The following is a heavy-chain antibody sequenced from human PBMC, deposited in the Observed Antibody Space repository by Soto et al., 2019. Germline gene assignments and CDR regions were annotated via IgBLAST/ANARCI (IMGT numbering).Heavy chain of an antibody. D-gene: IGHD2-2*01. V-gene: IGHV4-30-4*01. Sequence: QVRLQESGPGLVKPSQTLSLTCSVSGGSISSGDYYWSWIRQPPGKGLEWIGYIYNIEGTSYNPSLKSRLTISVDTSKNQFSLKLTSVTAADTAVYYCARGTPMDYWGQGTLVTVSS. CDR1: GGSISSGDYY. J-gene: IGHJ4*02. CDR2: IYNIEGT. CDR3: ARGTPMDY.